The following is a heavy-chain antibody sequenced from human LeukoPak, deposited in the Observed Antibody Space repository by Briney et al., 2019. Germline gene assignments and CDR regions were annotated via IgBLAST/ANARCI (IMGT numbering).Heavy chain of an antibody. J-gene: IGHJ4*02. CDR3: AKGHFASSSFFDY. CDR1: KFNFA. Sequence: GGSLRLSCVASKFNFAMSWVRQTAGKGLEWVSAISGSGDSTFYRDSVKGRSTISRDNSKNTLYLQMNSLRVEDTALYYCAKGHFASSSFFDYWGPGTLVTVSS. CDR2: ISGSGDST. D-gene: IGHD6-6*01. V-gene: IGHV3-23*02.